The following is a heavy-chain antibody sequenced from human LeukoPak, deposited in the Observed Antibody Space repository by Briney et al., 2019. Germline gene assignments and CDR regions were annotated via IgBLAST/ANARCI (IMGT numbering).Heavy chain of an antibody. V-gene: IGHV4-39*01. J-gene: IGHJ4*02. Sequence: GSLRLSCAASGFTFSSYWMRWIRQPPGRGLERIGSIQYSGSTYYNPSLKSRVTMSVDTSKDQFSLRLSSVTAADTAVYYCARLSPYLGSGSSAFPDDFWGQGTLVTVSS. CDR1: GFTFSSYW. CDR3: ARLSPYLGSGSSAFPDDF. D-gene: IGHD3-10*01. CDR2: IQYSGST.